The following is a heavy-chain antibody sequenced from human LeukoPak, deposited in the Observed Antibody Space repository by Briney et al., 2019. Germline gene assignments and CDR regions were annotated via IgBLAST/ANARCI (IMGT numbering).Heavy chain of an antibody. D-gene: IGHD2-15*01. CDR3: ARDGSSFYYYYMDV. Sequence: ASVKVSCKASGYTFTDYFVHWVRQAPGQGLEWMGWINPNSGGTNYAQKFQGRVTMTRDTSINTAYMELSRLRSDDTAIYYCARDGSSFYYYYMDVWGKGTTVTVS. V-gene: IGHV1-2*02. CDR1: GYTFTDYF. CDR2: INPNSGGT. J-gene: IGHJ6*03.